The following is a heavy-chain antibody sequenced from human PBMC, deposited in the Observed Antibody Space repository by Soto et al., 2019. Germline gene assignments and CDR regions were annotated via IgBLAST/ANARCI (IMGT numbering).Heavy chain of an antibody. Sequence: GGSLRLSCAASGSPFPNAWMNWVRQAPGKGLEWVGRIKSTIDGGTTDYAEPVKGRFAISRDDSNNMVYLQMNSLKIEDTAVYYCTTDSYSTIIIVRFDYWGHGTLVTVSS. CDR3: TTDSYSTIIIVRFDY. J-gene: IGHJ4*01. CDR1: GSPFPNAW. V-gene: IGHV3-15*07. CDR2: IKSTIDGGTT. D-gene: IGHD3-22*01.